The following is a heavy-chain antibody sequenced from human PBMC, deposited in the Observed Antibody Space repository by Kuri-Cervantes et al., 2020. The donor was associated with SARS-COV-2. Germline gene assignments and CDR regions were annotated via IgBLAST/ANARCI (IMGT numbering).Heavy chain of an antibody. CDR1: GFTFGDYA. V-gene: IGHV3-7*01. J-gene: IGHJ4*02. CDR2: IKQDGSEK. CDR3: ATPGVPAANYYFDY. Sequence: GESLKISCTASGFTFGDYAMSWVRQAPGKGLEWVANIKQDGSEKYYVDSVKGRFTISRDNAKNSLYLQMNSLRAEDTAVYYCATPGVPAANYYFDYWGQGTLVTVSS. D-gene: IGHD2-2*01.